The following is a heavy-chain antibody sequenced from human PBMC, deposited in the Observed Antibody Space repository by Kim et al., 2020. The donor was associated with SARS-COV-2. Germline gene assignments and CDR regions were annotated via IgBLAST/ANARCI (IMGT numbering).Heavy chain of an antibody. CDR2: ISYSGNS. CDR1: GGSIRSGGKF. CDR3: ARGEPFDY. J-gene: IGHJ4*02. Sequence: SETLSLTCSVSGGSIRSGGKFWTWIRQHPAKGLEWIGYISYSGNSHYSPSLRSRVSISLQTSENQFSLELTSGTAADTAVYYCARGEPFDYWGQGILVTV. V-gene: IGHV4-31*03.